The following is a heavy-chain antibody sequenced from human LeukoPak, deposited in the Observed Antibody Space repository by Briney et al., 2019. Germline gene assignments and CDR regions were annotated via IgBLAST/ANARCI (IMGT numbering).Heavy chain of an antibody. CDR1: RGSFSDNY. D-gene: IGHD6-19*01. CDR2: INHSGST. CDR3: ARPKAGYSSTDAFDI. J-gene: IGHJ3*02. V-gene: IGHV4-34*01. Sequence: SETLSLTCAVYRGSFSDNYWSWIRQPPGKGPEWIGEINHSGSTNYNPSLKSRVTISIDTSKNQLSLKLSSVTAADTAVYYCARPKAGYSSTDAFDIWGQGTMVTVSS.